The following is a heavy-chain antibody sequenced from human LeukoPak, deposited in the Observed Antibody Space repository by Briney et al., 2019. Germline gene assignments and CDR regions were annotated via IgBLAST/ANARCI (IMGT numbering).Heavy chain of an antibody. CDR1: GGSISSGGYS. V-gene: IGHV4-30-2*01. J-gene: IGHJ3*02. Sequence: SETLSLTCAVSGGSISSGGYSWSWIRQPPGKGLEWIGYIYHSGNIYYNPSLKSRVTISVDRSKNQFSLNLSSVTAADTAVYYCARDRVDALDIWGQGTMVTVSS. CDR2: IYHSGNI. CDR3: ARDRVDALDI.